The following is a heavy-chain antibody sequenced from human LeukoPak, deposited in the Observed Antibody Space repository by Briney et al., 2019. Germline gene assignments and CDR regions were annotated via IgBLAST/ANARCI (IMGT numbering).Heavy chain of an antibody. CDR3: ARRKHYDFWSGYSRPYNWFDP. Sequence: SETLSPTCAVYGGSFSGYYWSWIRQPPGKGLEWIGEINHSGSTNYNPSLKSRVTISVDTSKNQFSLKLSSVTAADTAVYYCARRKHYDFWSGYSRPYNWFDPWGQGTLVTVSS. CDR1: GGSFSGYY. J-gene: IGHJ5*02. V-gene: IGHV4-34*01. CDR2: INHSGST. D-gene: IGHD3-3*01.